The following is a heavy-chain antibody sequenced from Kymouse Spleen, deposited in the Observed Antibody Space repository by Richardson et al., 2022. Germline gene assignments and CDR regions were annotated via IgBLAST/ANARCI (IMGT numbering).Heavy chain of an antibody. Sequence: EVQLVESGGGVVRPGGSLRLSCAASGFTFDDYGMSWVRQAPGKGLEWVSGINWNGGSTGYADSVKGRFTISRDNAKNSLYLQMNSLRAEDTALYYCARDPSLTGDYYYYGMDVWGQGTTVTVSS. CDR1: GFTFDDYG. CDR3: ARDPSLTGDYYYYGMDV. D-gene: IGHD7-27*02. CDR2: INWNGGST. V-gene: IGHV3-20*d01. J-gene: IGHJ6*02.